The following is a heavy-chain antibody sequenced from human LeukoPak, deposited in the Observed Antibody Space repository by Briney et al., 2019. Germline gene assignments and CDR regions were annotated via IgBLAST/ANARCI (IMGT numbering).Heavy chain of an antibody. CDR2: IWYDGNKK. Sequence: GGSLRLSCAASGFTFSTYGMHWVRQAPGKGLEWVAVIWYDGNKKYYADSVKGRFTISRDNSKNTLYLQMNSLRAEDTAVFYCARSYDSSLIDYWGQGTLVTVSS. D-gene: IGHD3-22*01. CDR1: GFTFSTYG. V-gene: IGHV3-33*01. J-gene: IGHJ4*02. CDR3: ARSYDSSLIDY.